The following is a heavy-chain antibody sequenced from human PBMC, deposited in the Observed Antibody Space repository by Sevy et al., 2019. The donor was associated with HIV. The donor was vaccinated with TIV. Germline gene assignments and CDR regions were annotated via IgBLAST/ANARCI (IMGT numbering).Heavy chain of an antibody. Sequence: GGSLRLSCAASGFTFSNYNMNWVRQAPGKGLEWVSSISSSSRYIYYADSMKGRFTISRDNAKNSLYLQMNSLRAEDTAVYYCARERSGAYERYFYGMDVWGQGTTVTVSS. J-gene: IGHJ6*02. CDR1: GFTFSNYN. V-gene: IGHV3-21*01. CDR3: ARERSGAYERYFYGMDV. D-gene: IGHD6-19*01. CDR2: ISSSSRYI.